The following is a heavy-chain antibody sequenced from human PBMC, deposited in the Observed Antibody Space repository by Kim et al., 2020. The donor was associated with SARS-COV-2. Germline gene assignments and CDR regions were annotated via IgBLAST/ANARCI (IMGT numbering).Heavy chain of an antibody. CDR2: ISYDGSNK. CDR1: GFTFSSYG. V-gene: IGHV3-30*18. Sequence: GGSLRLSCAASGFTFSSYGMHWVRQAPGKGLEWVAVISYDGSNKYYADSVKGRFTISRDNSKNTLYLQMNSLRAEDTAVYYCAKDWEHCSGGSCYFGAFDIWGQGTMVTVSS. CDR3: AKDWEHCSGGSCYFGAFDI. D-gene: IGHD2-15*01. J-gene: IGHJ3*02.